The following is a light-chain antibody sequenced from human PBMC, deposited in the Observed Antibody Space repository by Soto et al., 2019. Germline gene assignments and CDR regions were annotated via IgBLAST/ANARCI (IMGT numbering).Light chain of an antibody. V-gene: IGKV3-11*01. CDR2: DAS. CDR3: QQRSNWLFT. Sequence: EIVLTQSPATLSLSPGERATLSCRASQSVSTYLAWYQQKPGQAPRLLIYDASNRATGIPARFSGSGSGTDVTLTISSLAPEDFAVYYCQQRSNWLFTFGPGTKVDIK. J-gene: IGKJ3*01. CDR1: QSVSTY.